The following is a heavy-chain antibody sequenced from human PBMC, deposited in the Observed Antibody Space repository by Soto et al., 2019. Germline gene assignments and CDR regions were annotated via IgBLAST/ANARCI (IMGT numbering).Heavy chain of an antibody. Sequence: GGSLRLSCAASGFAFDDYAMHWVRQAPGKGLEWVSGISWNSGSIGYADSVKGRFTISRDNSKNTLYLQMNSLRAEDTAVYFCAGSYYDSTGYYPDYWGEGTLVSVPS. V-gene: IGHV3-9*01. CDR2: ISWNSGSI. D-gene: IGHD3-22*01. J-gene: IGHJ4*02. CDR3: AGSYYDSTGYYPDY. CDR1: GFAFDDYA.